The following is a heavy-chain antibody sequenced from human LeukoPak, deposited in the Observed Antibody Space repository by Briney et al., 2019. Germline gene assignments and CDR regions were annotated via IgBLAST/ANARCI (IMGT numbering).Heavy chain of an antibody. CDR3: AKGIYSSGWSYFDY. Sequence: GGSLRLSCAASGFTFSNSAMSWGRQAPGKGLEWVSTLSGSGITTYYADSVKGRVTSSRDNSKNTLYLQMNSLRAEDTAVYYCAKGIYSSGWSYFDYWGHGTLVTVSS. CDR2: LSGSGITT. CDR1: GFTFSNSA. D-gene: IGHD6-19*01. J-gene: IGHJ4*01. V-gene: IGHV3-23*01.